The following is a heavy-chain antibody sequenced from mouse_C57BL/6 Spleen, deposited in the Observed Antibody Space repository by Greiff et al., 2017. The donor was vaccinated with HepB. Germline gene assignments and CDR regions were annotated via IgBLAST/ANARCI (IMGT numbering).Heavy chain of an antibody. CDR1: GYTFTSYW. CDR2: IYPSDSET. CDR3: ARSPNYYGSSYPFAY. V-gene: IGHV1-61*01. Sequence: QVQLKQPGAELVRPGSSVKLSCKASGYTFTSYWMDWVKQRPGQGLEWIGNIYPSDSETHYNQKFKDKATLTVDKSSSTAYMQLSSLTSEDSAVYYCARSPNYYGSSYPFAYWGQGTLVTVSA. J-gene: IGHJ3*01. D-gene: IGHD1-1*01.